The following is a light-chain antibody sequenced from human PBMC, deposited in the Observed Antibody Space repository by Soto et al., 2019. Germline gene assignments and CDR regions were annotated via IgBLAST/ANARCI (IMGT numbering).Light chain of an antibody. CDR1: QSVSSSY. V-gene: IGKV3-20*01. J-gene: IGKJ1*01. CDR3: QQYGSSPPT. Sequence: EIVLTQSPGTLSLSPGERATLSCRASQSVSSSYLAWYLQKPGQAPRLLIYGASSRATGIPDRFSGSGSGTDSTLTISRLEPEDFAVYYCQQYGSSPPTFGQGTKVEIK. CDR2: GAS.